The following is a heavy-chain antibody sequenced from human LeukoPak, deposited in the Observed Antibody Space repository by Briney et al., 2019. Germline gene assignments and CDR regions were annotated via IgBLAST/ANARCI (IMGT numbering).Heavy chain of an antibody. J-gene: IGHJ3*02. V-gene: IGHV3-74*01. Sequence: GGSLRLSCAASGFTFSTYWMHWVRQAPGKGLVWVSRISTDGTSTNYADSVKGRFTISRDNGNNTLYLQMYSLRAEDTAVYYCARTIGSKNAFDIWGQGTMVTVSS. D-gene: IGHD3-9*01. CDR3: ARTIGSKNAFDI. CDR1: GFTFSTYW. CDR2: ISTDGTST.